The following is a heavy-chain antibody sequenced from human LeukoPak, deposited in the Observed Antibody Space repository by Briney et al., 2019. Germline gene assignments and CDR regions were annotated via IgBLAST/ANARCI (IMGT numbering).Heavy chain of an antibody. J-gene: IGHJ5*02. Sequence: ASVKVSCKASGYTFTSYAMNWVRQAPGQGLEWMGWINTNTGNPTYAQGFTGRFVFSLDTSVSTAYLQISSLKAEDTAVYYCARAPSAYGDYVSWFDPWGQGTLVAVSS. CDR2: INTNTGNP. D-gene: IGHD4-17*01. V-gene: IGHV7-4-1*02. CDR1: GYTFTSYA. CDR3: ARAPSAYGDYVSWFDP.